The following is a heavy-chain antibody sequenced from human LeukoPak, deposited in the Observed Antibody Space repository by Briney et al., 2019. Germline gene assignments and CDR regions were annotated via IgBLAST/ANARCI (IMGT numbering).Heavy chain of an antibody. J-gene: IGHJ6*02. Sequence: GGSLRLSCAASGFTFSDYYMSWIRQAPGKGLEWVSYISSSGSTIYYADSVKGRFTISRDNAKNSLYLQMNSLRAEDTAVYYCARGEMATIGSYYYYGMDVWGRGTTVTVSS. CDR2: ISSSGSTI. D-gene: IGHD5-12*01. CDR3: ARGEMATIGSYYYYGMDV. V-gene: IGHV3-11*01. CDR1: GFTFSDYY.